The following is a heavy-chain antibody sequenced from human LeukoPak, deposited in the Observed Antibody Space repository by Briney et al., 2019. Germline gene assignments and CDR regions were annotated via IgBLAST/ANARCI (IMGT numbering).Heavy chain of an antibody. D-gene: IGHD3-10*01. CDR1: GYSFTSYW. CDR3: ARQGLLWFGELLPPFDY. V-gene: IGHV5-10-1*01. J-gene: IGHJ4*02. Sequence: GESLKISCKGSGYSFTSYWISWVRQMPGKGLEWMERIDPSDSYTNYSPSFQGHVTISADKSISTAYLQWSSLKASDTAMYYCARQGLLWFGELLPPFDYWGQGTLVTVSS. CDR2: IDPSDSYT.